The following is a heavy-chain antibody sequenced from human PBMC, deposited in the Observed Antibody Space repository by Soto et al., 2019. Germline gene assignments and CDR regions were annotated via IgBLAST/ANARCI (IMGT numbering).Heavy chain of an antibody. J-gene: IGHJ4*02. CDR2: INTNSGGT. V-gene: IGHV1-2*02. CDR3: ARTQTNDY. CDR1: GYTFTGYY. Sequence: ASVKVSCKASGYTFTGYYIHWVRQAPGQGLEWMGWINTNSGGTNYAQKFQGRVTMTRDTSISTAYMELSRLTSDDTAVYYCARTQTNDYWGQGTLVTVSS.